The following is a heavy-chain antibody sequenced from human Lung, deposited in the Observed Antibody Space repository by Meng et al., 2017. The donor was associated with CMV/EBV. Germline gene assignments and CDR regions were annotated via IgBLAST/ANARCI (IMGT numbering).Heavy chain of an antibody. V-gene: IGHV3-30*02. J-gene: IGHJ4*02. CDR3: AKMVRTLAPGGGFDY. Sequence: GGSLRLSCAASGFTFSSYGMHWVRQAPGKGLEWVAFILYDGSYKYSADSVKGRFTISRDNSKNTLYLQMNSLRAEDTAVYYCAKMVRTLAPGGGFDYWGQGTXVTVSS. CDR2: ILYDGSYK. CDR1: GFTFSSYG. D-gene: IGHD4/OR15-4a*01.